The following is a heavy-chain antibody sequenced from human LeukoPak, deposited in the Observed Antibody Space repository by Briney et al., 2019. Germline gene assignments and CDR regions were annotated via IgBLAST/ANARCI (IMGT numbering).Heavy chain of an antibody. CDR3: ARRSSVEMATALWYCDL. D-gene: IGHD5-24*01. V-gene: IGHV4-39*01. Sequence: SSETLSLTCTVSGGSISSSSCYWRWIRQPPGKGVVWIGSIYYSGSTYYNQSINSRVTISVDTPKNQFSLKLSSVTAADTAVYYCARRSSVEMATALWYCDLWGRSTLVTVSS. CDR2: IYYSGST. CDR1: GGSISSSSCY. J-gene: IGHJ2*01.